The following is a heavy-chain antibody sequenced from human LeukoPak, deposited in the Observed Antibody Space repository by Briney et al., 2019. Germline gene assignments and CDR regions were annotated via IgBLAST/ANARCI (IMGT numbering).Heavy chain of an antibody. D-gene: IGHD6-13*01. CDR2: IYYSGST. CDR1: GGSISSGDCY. Sequence: KPSETLSLTCTVSGGSISSGDCYWSWIRQPPGKGLEWIGYIYYSGSTYYNPSLKSRVTISVDTSKNQFSLKLSSVTAADTAVYYCASKQLIRGEFDYWGQGTLVTVSS. CDR3: ASKQLIRGEFDY. J-gene: IGHJ4*02. V-gene: IGHV4-30-4*08.